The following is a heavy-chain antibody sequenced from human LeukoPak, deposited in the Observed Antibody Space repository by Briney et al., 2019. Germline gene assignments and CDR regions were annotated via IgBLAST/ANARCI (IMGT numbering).Heavy chain of an antibody. J-gene: IGHJ4*02. CDR1: GGSINTYY. Sequence: SETLSLTCSVSGGSINTYYWSWIRQPPGKGLEWIGYIYYSGSTNYNPSLKSRLTISVDTSKNQFSLKLSSVTAADTAVYYCARDSRGGGPDFDYWGQGTLVTVSS. D-gene: IGHD3-16*01. CDR3: ARDSRGGGPDFDY. CDR2: IYYSGST. V-gene: IGHV4-59*01.